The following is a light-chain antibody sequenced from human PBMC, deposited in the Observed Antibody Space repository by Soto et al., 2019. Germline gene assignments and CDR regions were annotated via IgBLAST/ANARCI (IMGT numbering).Light chain of an antibody. CDR2: GAS. CDR1: QSVSNN. J-gene: IGKJ2*01. Sequence: EIVMTQSPATLSVSPGERATLSCRASQSVSNNLAWYQQKPGQAPRLLIYGASARATGVPARFSGSGSGAEFTLTISSLQSEDFAVYYCQQYGGSSYTFGQGTKLEIK. V-gene: IGKV3-15*01. CDR3: QQYGGSSYT.